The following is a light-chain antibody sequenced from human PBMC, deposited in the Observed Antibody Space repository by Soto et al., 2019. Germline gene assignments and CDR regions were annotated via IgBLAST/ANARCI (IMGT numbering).Light chain of an antibody. J-gene: IGKJ2*01. Sequence: DIELTQSPSTMTASVGDGVLITCRASQSVGMWLAWYQQKRGTAPKLLIFGASTLETDVPSRFSGGGSGAEFTLTINTLQPDDFATYFCQQYNSYPYTFGQGTLLEIK. CDR1: QSVGMW. CDR2: GAS. CDR3: QQYNSYPYT. V-gene: IGKV1-5*01.